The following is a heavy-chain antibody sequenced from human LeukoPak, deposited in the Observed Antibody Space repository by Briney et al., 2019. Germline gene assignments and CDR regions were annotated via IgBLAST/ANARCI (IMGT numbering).Heavy chain of an antibody. CDR1: GYTFTSYG. D-gene: IGHD3-3*01. Sequence: ASVEVSCKASGYTFTSYGISWVRQAPGQGLEWMGWISAYNGNTNCAQKLQGRVTMTTDTSTSTAYMELRSLRSDDTAVYYCARELYDFWSGYYNPKDAFDIWGQGTMVTVSS. CDR3: ARELYDFWSGYYNPKDAFDI. J-gene: IGHJ3*02. CDR2: ISAYNGNT. V-gene: IGHV1-18*01.